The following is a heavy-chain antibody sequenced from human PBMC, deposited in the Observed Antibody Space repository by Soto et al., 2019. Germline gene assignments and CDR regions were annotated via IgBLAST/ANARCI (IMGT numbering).Heavy chain of an antibody. Sequence: PXDSLKVSWKCSGYSFTSYWIGLVLQMPGKGLEWMGIIYPGDSDTRYSPSFQGQVTISADKSISTAYLQMNSLRPEDTALYYCAQATSQTCNGSICYSFDYWGQGTLVTVSS. CDR2: IYPGDSDT. D-gene: IGHD2-21*01. J-gene: IGHJ4*02. V-gene: IGHV5-51*01. CDR1: GYSFTSYW. CDR3: AQATSQTCNGSICYSFDY.